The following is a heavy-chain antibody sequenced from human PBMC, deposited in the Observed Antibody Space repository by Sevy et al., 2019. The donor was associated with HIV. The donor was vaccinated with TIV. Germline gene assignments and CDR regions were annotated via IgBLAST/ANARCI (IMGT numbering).Heavy chain of an antibody. V-gene: IGHV3-21*05. J-gene: IGHJ6*03. D-gene: IGHD5-18*01. CDR3: ARVCHTADRNYYYYMDV. Sequence: GGSLRLSCAVSGFSFDSYGMTWVRQAPGKGLEWVSYISSSSSYTNYAHSVKGRFTISRDNAKNSLYLQMNSLRAEDTAVYYCARVCHTADRNYYYYMDVWGKGTTVTVSS. CDR1: GFSFDSYG. CDR2: ISSSSSYT.